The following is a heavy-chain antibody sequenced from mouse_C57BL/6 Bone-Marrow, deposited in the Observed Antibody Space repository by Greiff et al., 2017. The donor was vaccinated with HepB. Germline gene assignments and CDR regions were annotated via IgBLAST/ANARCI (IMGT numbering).Heavy chain of an antibody. CDR3: ATGGYYGSSAWFAY. Sequence: EVMLVDSGGGLVKPGGSLKLSCAASGFTFSSYTMSWVRQTPEKRLEWVATISGGGGNTYYPDSVKGRFTISRDNAKNTLYLQMSSLRSEDTALYYCATGGYYGSSAWFAYWGQGTLVTVSA. CDR1: GFTFSSYT. J-gene: IGHJ3*01. CDR2: ISGGGGNT. D-gene: IGHD1-1*01. V-gene: IGHV5-9*01.